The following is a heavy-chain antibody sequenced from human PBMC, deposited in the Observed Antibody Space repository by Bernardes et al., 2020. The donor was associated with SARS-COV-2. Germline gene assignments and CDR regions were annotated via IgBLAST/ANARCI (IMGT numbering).Heavy chain of an antibody. CDR1: GFTV. D-gene: IGHD3-10*01. CDR2: ISGSRHYI. Sequence: GGSLRLSCAASGFTVNWVRQAPGKGLEWVSCISGSRHYIYYADSLKGRFTISRDNARNSVYLQINSVRAEDTAVYYCARDRGTGNYFYGVDVWGQGTRVTVSS. J-gene: IGHJ6*02. CDR3: ARDRGTGNYFYGVDV. V-gene: IGHV3-21*01.